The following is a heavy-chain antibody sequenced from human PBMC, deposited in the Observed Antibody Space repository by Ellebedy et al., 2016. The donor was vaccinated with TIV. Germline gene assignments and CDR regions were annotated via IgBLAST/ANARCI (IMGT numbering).Heavy chain of an antibody. CDR2: ISSSDNTM. V-gene: IGHV3-11*01. CDR1: GFIFSDYY. CDR3: ARSRWEPSFDH. J-gene: IGHJ4*02. D-gene: IGHD1-26*01. Sequence: PGGSLRLSCAASGFIFSDYYMNWIRQAPGKGLDWVASISSSDNTMYYADSVKGRFTISRDNANNSLYLQMNSLRADDTAVYYCARSRWEPSFDHWGQGALVTVSS.